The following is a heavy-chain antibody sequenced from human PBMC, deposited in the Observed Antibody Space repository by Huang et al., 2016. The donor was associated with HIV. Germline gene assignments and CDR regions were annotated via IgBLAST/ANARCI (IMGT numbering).Heavy chain of an antibody. V-gene: IGHV1-69*13. Sequence: QVQLVQSGAEVKKPRSSVKVSCKASGGTFSSYAISWVRQAPGQGLQVMGGSIPIFGTANYAQKFQGRVPITAEESTSTAYMELSSLRSEDTAVYYCARARGYYDSSVSYYFDYWGQGTLVTVSS. CDR3: ARARGYYDSSVSYYFDY. CDR1: GGTFSSYA. D-gene: IGHD3-22*01. J-gene: IGHJ4*02. CDR2: SIPIFGTA.